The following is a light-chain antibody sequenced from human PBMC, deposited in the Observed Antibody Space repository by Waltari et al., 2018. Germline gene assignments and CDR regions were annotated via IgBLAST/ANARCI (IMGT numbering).Light chain of an antibody. CDR1: QSVSNN. CDR3: QQYNDWPPLT. V-gene: IGKV3-15*01. Sequence: DIVMTQSSATMSVSPGERATLSCRASQSVSNNLAWYQQKPGQAPRPLIYGASTRATGIPARFSGGGSGTEFTLTISSLQSEDVASYYCQQYNDWPPLTFGQGTKVEIK. CDR2: GAS. J-gene: IGKJ1*01.